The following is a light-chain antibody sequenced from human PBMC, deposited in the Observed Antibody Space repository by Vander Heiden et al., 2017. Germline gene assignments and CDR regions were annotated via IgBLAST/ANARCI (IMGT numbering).Light chain of an antibody. CDR2: LNSDGSH. Sequence: LGASVKLTCTLSSGHSRYAIEWHKQQPEKGPRYVMILNSDGSHTKGDGSPDRFSGSSSGAARYLTISSLQAEDDAYYYCQTGGTGIQVFGGGTKLTVL. CDR3: QTGGTGIQV. V-gene: IGLV4-69*01. J-gene: IGLJ3*02. CDR1: SGHSRYA.